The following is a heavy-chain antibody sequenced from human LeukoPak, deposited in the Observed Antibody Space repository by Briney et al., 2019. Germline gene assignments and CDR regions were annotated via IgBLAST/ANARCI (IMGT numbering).Heavy chain of an antibody. CDR3: AKLLSSGWSDAFDI. J-gene: IGHJ3*02. V-gene: IGHV3-23*01. CDR1: GFTFSSYA. Sequence: PGGSLRLSCAASGFTFSSYAMSWVRQAPGKGLEWVSTISGSGGSTYYADSVKGRFTISRDNSKNTLDLQMNSLRAEDTALYYCAKLLSSGWSDAFDIWGQGTMVTVSS. D-gene: IGHD6-19*01. CDR2: ISGSGGST.